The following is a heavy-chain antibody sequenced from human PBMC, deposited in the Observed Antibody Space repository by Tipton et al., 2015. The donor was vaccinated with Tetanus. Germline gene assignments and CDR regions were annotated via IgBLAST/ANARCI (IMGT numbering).Heavy chain of an antibody. CDR1: RGPISSYY. J-gene: IGHJ4*02. CDR3: ARGLPREPFYFDY. V-gene: IGHV4-4*07. Sequence: TLSLTCTVSRGPISSYYWSWIRQPAGKGLEWIGHISNGNPDYSPSLKSRVTLSVDTSKNQFYLELRSVTAADTGVYYCARGLPREPFYFDYWGQGKQVIVSS. D-gene: IGHD1-26*01. CDR2: ISNGNP.